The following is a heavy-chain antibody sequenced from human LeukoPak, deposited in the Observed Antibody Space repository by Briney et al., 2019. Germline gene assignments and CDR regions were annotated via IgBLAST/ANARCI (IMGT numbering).Heavy chain of an antibody. J-gene: IGHJ6*03. V-gene: IGHV4-59*08. Sequence: GSLRLSCAVSGITLSNYSMSWIRQSPGVGLEWIGYIHVTGSTRYNPYLQSRLTISLDTSRNQFSLKMSSVTAAATAVYYCARHIGGGIEDMDVWGKGAKVTVSS. CDR3: ARHIGGGIEDMDV. CDR1: GITLSNYS. D-gene: IGHD3-16*02. CDR2: IHVTGST.